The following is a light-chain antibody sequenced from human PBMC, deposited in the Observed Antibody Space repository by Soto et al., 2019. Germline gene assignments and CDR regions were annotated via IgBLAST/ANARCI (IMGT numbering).Light chain of an antibody. Sequence: QSVLTQPPSASGTPGQRVTISCSGSSSNIGSNAVNWYQQLPGTAPKLLIYSNNQRHSGVPDRFSGSKSGTSASLAISGLQSEDEADYYCAAWDDSLNVVLGGGTKVTVL. J-gene: IGLJ2*01. CDR2: SNN. CDR1: SSNIGSNA. CDR3: AAWDDSLNVV. V-gene: IGLV1-44*01.